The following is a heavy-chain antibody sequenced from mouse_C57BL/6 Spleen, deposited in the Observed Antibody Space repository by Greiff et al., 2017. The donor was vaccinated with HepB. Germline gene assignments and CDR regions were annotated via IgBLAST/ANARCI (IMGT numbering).Heavy chain of an antibody. CDR3: ARALLWAYAMDY. CDR1: GYAFSSYW. Sequence: QVQLQQSGAELVKPGASVKISCKASGYAFSSYWMNWVKQRPGKGLEWIGQIYPGDGDTNYNGKFKGKATLTADKSSSPAYMQLSSLTSEDSAVYFVARALLWAYAMDYWGQGTSVTVSS. D-gene: IGHD2-10*01. CDR2: IYPGDGDT. J-gene: IGHJ4*01. V-gene: IGHV1-80*01.